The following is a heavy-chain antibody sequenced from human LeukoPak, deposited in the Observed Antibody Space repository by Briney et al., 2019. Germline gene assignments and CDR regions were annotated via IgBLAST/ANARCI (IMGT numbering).Heavy chain of an antibody. CDR2: IKQDGSEK. Sequence: GGSLRLSCAASGFTFNSYWMSWVRQAPGKGLEWVANIKQDGSEKYYVDSVKGRFTISRDNAKNSLYLQMNSLRAEDTAVYYCARDKAAFDYWGQGTLVTVSS. D-gene: IGHD2-15*01. CDR3: ARDKAAFDY. CDR1: GFTFNSYW. J-gene: IGHJ4*02. V-gene: IGHV3-7*01.